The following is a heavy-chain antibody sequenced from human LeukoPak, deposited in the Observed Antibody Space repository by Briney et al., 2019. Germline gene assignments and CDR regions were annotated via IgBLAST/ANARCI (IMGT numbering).Heavy chain of an antibody. CDR2: IKSKADGGTT. CDR3: TTDFRCELHFSH. D-gene: IGHD1-7*01. J-gene: IGHJ4*02. V-gene: IGHV3-15*01. Sequence: GGSLRLSCAASGFTFTNAWMSWARQAPGKGLEWLGRIKSKADGGTTDYAAPVKGRFTISRDDSKNTLYLQMNSLKTEDTAVYYCTTDFRCELHFSHWGQGTLVTVAS. CDR1: GFTFTNAW.